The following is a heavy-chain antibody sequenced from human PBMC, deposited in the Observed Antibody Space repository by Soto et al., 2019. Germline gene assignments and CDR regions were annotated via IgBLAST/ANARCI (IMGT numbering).Heavy chain of an antibody. D-gene: IGHD3-10*01. CDR2: LLTIFGTA. J-gene: IGHJ3*02. CDR1: GGTFSSYA. Sequence: QVQLVQSGAEVKKPGSSVKVSCKASGGTFSSYASSWVRQAAGQGLEWMGGLLTIFGTANYAQKFQGRVTITADESTSTAYMELSSLRSEDTAVYYCASWVGVPHAFDIWGQGTMVTVSS. CDR3: ASWVGVPHAFDI. V-gene: IGHV1-69*01.